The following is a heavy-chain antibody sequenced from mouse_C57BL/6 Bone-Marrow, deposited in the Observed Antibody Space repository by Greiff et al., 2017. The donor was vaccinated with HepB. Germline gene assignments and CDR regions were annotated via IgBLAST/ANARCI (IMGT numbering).Heavy chain of an antibody. CDR2: IRNKANGYTT. V-gene: IGHV7-3*01. CDR1: GFTFTDYY. J-gene: IGHJ4*01. Sequence: EVQRVESGGGLVQPGGSLSLSCAASGFTFTDYYMSWVRQPPGEALEWLGFIRNKANGYTTEYSASVKGRFTISRENSQSILYLQMNALRAEDSATYYCARYLLQRDAMYYWGQVTSVTVSS. CDR3: ARYLLQRDAMYY.